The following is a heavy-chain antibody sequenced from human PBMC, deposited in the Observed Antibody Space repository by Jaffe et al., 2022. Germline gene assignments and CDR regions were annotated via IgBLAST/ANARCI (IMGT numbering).Heavy chain of an antibody. J-gene: IGHJ4*02. CDR2: IYYSGST. V-gene: IGHV4-39*01. CDR1: GGSISSSSYY. Sequence: QLQLQESGPGLVKPSETLSLTCTVSGGSISSSSYYWGWIRQPPGKGLEWIGSIYYSGSTYYNPSLKSRVTISVDTSKNQFSLKLSSVTAADTAVYYCARLGFPFTIFGVVIDYWGQGTLVTVSS. D-gene: IGHD3-3*01. CDR3: ARLGFPFTIFGVVIDY.